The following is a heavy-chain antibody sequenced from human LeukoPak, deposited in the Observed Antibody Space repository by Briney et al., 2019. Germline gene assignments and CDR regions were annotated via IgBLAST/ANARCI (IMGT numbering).Heavy chain of an antibody. Sequence: SQTLSLTCAISGDSVSGNSPAWNWIRHSPSRGLEWLGRTYYRSKWYNGYAVSVKSRITINPETSKNQFYLQLNSVTAEDTAVYYCASAVSGTGDFDYWGQGTLVTVSS. D-gene: IGHD6-19*01. CDR1: GDSVSGNSPA. CDR3: ASAVSGTGDFDY. J-gene: IGHJ4*02. CDR2: TYYRSKWYN. V-gene: IGHV6-1*01.